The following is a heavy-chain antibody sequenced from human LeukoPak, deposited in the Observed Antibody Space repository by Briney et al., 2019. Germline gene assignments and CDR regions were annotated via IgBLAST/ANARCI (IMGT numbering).Heavy chain of an antibody. Sequence: PGGSLRLSCAASGFTVSSNYMSWVRQAPGKGLEWVSVIYSGGSTYYADSVKGRFTISRDNSKNTLYLQMNSLRAEDTAVYYCAGDKTTSGYYEFDYWGQGTLVTVSS. CDR3: AGDKTTSGYYEFDY. D-gene: IGHD3-22*01. CDR1: GFTVSSNY. CDR2: IYSGGST. V-gene: IGHV3-53*01. J-gene: IGHJ4*02.